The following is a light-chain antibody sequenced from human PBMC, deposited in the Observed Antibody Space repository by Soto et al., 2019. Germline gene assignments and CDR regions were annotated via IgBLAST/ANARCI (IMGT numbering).Light chain of an antibody. CDR1: SSDVGGYNY. Sequence: QSALTQPASVSGCPGQSITISCTGTSSDVGGYNYVSWYQQHPGKAPKFMIYDVSNRPSGVSNRFSGSKSGNTASLTISGLQAEDEADNYCCSYTTSNTRQIVFGTGTKVTVL. J-gene: IGLJ1*01. CDR3: CSYTTSNTRQIV. V-gene: IGLV2-14*01. CDR2: DVS.